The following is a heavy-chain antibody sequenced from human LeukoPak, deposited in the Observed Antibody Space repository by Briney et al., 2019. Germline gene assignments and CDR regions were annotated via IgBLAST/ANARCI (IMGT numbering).Heavy chain of an antibody. CDR3: ARVFSLVAHLGWFDP. V-gene: IGHV4-39*07. D-gene: IGHD5-12*01. CDR2: IYYSGST. J-gene: IGHJ5*02. CDR1: GGSISSSSYY. Sequence: SETLSLTCTVSGGSISSSSYYWGWIRQPPGKGLEWIGSIYYSGSTYYNPSLKSRVTISVDTSKNQYSLKLSSVTAADTAVYYCARVFSLVAHLGWFDPWGQGTLVTVSS.